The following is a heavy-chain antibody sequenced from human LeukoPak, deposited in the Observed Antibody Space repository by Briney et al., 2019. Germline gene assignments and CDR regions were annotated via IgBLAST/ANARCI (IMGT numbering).Heavy chain of an antibody. D-gene: IGHD3-10*01. V-gene: IGHV1-2*07. CDR3: ARELKWREVRGVMVDP. Sequence: ASVRVSCKPSRYTLTVYYMHSVSHTPEERVESRVGINPKIGGTNYAPTLQVRLPITRTRSISTAYMELSRLRSDDTAVYYCARELKWREVRGVMVDPWGQGTLVTVSS. J-gene: IGHJ5*02. CDR2: INPKIGGT. CDR1: RYTLTVYY.